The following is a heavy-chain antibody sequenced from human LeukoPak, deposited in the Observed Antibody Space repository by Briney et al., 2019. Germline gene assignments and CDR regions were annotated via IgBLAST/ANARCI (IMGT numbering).Heavy chain of an antibody. CDR3: ARGGRSGSLLRYFDY. CDR1: GYTFTGYY. Sequence: ASVKVSCKASGYTFTGYYMHWVRQAPGQGLEWMGWINPNSGGTNYAQKFQGRVTMTRDTSISTAYMELSRLRSDDTAVYYCARGGRSGSLLRYFDYWGQGTLVTVSS. D-gene: IGHD3-10*01. CDR2: INPNSGGT. V-gene: IGHV1-2*02. J-gene: IGHJ4*02.